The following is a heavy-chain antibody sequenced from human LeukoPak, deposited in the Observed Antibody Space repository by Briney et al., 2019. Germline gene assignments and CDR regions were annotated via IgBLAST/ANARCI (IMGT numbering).Heavy chain of an antibody. Sequence: ASVKVSCKASGYTFTGYYMHWVRQAPGQGLEWMGWINPNSGGTNYAQKFQGRVTMTRDTSISTAYMELSRLRSDDTAVYYCARSGMVYYYDSSGYYAGDYWGQGTLVTVSS. V-gene: IGHV1-2*02. CDR2: INPNSGGT. CDR3: ARSGMVYYYDSSGYYAGDY. D-gene: IGHD3-22*01. CDR1: GYTFTGYY. J-gene: IGHJ4*02.